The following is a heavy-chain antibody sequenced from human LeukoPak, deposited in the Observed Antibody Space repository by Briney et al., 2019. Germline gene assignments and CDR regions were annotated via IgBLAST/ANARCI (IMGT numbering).Heavy chain of an antibody. CDR2: ISSSGSTI. V-gene: IGHV3-48*03. D-gene: IGHD4-17*01. CDR1: GFTFSSYE. CDR3: ARAPYGDYGVPWYFDL. Sequence: GGSLRLSCAASGFTFSSYEMNWVRQAPGKGLEWVSYISSSGSTIYYADSVKGRFTISRDNAKNSLYLQMNSLRAEDTAVYYCARAPYGDYGVPWYFDLWGRGTLATVSS. J-gene: IGHJ2*01.